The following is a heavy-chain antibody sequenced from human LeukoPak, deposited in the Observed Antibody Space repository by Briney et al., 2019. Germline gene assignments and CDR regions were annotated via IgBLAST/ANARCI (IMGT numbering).Heavy chain of an antibody. Sequence: SGGSLRLSCAGSGFSLSSYSMNWVRQAPGRGLEWISHISSSRCNIYYADSVKGRFTISRDNGRNSLYLQMNSLRDEDTAVYYCAREPPIGAGGADLWGQGTLVTVSS. V-gene: IGHV3-48*02. CDR2: ISSSRCNI. D-gene: IGHD6-13*01. J-gene: IGHJ5*02. CDR1: GFSLSSYS. CDR3: AREPPIGAGGADL.